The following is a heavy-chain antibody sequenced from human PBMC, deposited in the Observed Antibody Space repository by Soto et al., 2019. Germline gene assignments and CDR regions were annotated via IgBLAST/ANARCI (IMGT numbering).Heavy chain of an antibody. J-gene: IGHJ6*02. V-gene: IGHV1-18*04. CDR1: GYTFTSYG. D-gene: IGHD3-3*01. CDR3: ARDIRQNYDFWSGYYSHYYYYYGMAV. CDR2: ISAYNGNT. Sequence: WASVKVSCKASGYTFTSYGISRVRQAPGQGLEWMGWISAYNGNTNYAQKLQGRVTMTTDTSTSTAYMELRSLRSDDTAVYYCARDIRQNYDFWSGYYSHYYYYYGMAVWGQGTTVTVSS.